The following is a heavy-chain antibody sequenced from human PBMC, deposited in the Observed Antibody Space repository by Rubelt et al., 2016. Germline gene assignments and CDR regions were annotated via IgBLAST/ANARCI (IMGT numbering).Heavy chain of an antibody. J-gene: IGHJ4*02. Sequence: WVRQAPGQGLEWMGCISAYNGNTNYAQKLQGRVTMTTDTSTSTAYMELRSLRSDDTAVYYCARDRGGYYFDYWGQGTLVTVSS. CDR3: ARDRGGYYFDY. D-gene: IGHD2-15*01. V-gene: IGHV1-18*01. CDR2: ISAYNGNT.